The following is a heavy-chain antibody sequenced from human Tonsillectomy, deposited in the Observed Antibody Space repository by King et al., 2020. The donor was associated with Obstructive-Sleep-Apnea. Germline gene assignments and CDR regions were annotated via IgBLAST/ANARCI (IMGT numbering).Heavy chain of an antibody. J-gene: IGHJ4*02. CDR3: AKERRTSSWYSGFDY. CDR1: GFTFDDYT. V-gene: IGHV3-43*01. D-gene: IGHD6-13*01. CDR2: ISWDGGST. Sequence: DVQLVESGGVVVQPGGSLRLSCAASGFTFDDYTIHWVRQAPGKGLEWVSLISWDGGSTYYADSVKGRFTISRDNSKKSLYLQMNSLRTEDTALYYCAKERRTSSWYSGFDYWGQGTLVTVSS.